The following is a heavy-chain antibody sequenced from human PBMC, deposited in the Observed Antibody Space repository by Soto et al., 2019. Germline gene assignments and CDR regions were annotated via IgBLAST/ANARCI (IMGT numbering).Heavy chain of an antibody. CDR2: INHSGST. D-gene: IGHD6-13*01. CDR3: ARGLDAIAAAGTSYYYGMDV. V-gene: IGHV4-34*01. Sequence: SDTLSHTCAVYGRSFSGYYWSSIRQPPGQGLEWIGEINHSGSTNYNPSLKSRVTISVDTSKNQFSLKLSSVTAADTAVYYCARGLDAIAAAGTSYYYGMDVWGQGTTVT. J-gene: IGHJ6*02. CDR1: GRSFSGYY.